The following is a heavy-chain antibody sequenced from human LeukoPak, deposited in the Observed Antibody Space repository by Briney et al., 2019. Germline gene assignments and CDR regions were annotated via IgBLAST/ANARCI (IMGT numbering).Heavy chain of an antibody. CDR3: AREDCTIGAVCSSLLDH. V-gene: IGHV3-74*01. CDR2: INSDASTI. Sequence: GGSLRLSCAASGLTFSNDWVHWVRQVPGKGLVWVSRINSDASTINYADSVKGRFTISRDNAKNTLYLQMNNLRAEDTAVYYCAREDCTIGAVCSSLLDHWGRGTLVTVSS. J-gene: IGHJ4*02. CDR1: GLTFSNDW. D-gene: IGHD2-8*01.